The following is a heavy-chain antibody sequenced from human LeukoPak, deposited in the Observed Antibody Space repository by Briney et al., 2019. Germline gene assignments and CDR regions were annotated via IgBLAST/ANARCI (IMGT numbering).Heavy chain of an antibody. CDR1: GESVSRNSVT. V-gene: IGHV6-1*01. CDR2: TYYRSTGYN. Sequence: SYTLSLTCAISGESVSRNSVTWQGMRQSPSRGVEGLGRTYYRSTGYNDYPVSVRGRITVNPDTSKNQFSLHLNSVTPEDTAVYYCARRLTQYDCFDPWGEGILVTVSS. CDR3: ARRLTQYDCFDP. D-gene: IGHD2-2*01. J-gene: IGHJ5*02.